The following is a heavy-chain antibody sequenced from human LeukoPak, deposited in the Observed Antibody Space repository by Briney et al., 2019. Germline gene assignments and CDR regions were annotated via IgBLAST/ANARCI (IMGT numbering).Heavy chain of an antibody. CDR2: IRSKAYGGTT. CDR1: GFTFGDYA. CDR3: TRDPRHMVRGDVGWFDP. D-gene: IGHD3-10*01. Sequence: GGSLRLSCTASGFTFGDYAMTWVRQAPGKGLEGVGFIRSKAYGGTTEYAASVKGRFTISRDDSKSIAYLQMNSLKTEHTAVYYCTRDPRHMVRGDVGWFDPWGQGTLATVSS. J-gene: IGHJ5*02. V-gene: IGHV3-49*04.